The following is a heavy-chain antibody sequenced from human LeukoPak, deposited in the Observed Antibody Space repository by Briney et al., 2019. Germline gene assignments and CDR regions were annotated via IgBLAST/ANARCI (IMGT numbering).Heavy chain of an antibody. Sequence: PSETLSLTCTVSGGSISSYYWSWIRQPPGKGLEWIGYIYYSGSTNYNPSLKSRVTISVDTSKNQFSLKLSSVTAAGTAVYYCARQDDTMVRAVFDYWGQGTLVTVSS. V-gene: IGHV4-59*08. J-gene: IGHJ4*02. CDR1: GGSISSYY. CDR2: IYYSGST. D-gene: IGHD3-10*01. CDR3: ARQDDTMVRAVFDY.